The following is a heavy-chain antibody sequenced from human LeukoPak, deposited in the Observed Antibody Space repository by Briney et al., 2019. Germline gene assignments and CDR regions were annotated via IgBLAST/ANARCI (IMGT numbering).Heavy chain of an antibody. CDR2: ISWNSGSI. CDR3: AKDMGLWFGELFDY. Sequence: GGSLRLSCAVTGITLSNYGMSWVRQAPGKGLEWVAGISWNSGSIGYADSVKGRFTISRDNAKNSLYLQMNSLRAEDTALYYCAKDMGLWFGELFDYWGQGTLVTVSS. D-gene: IGHD3-10*01. J-gene: IGHJ4*02. CDR1: GITLSNYG. V-gene: IGHV3-9*01.